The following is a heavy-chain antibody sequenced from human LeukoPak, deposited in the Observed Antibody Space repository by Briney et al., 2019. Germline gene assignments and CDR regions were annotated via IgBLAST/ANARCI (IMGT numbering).Heavy chain of an antibody. CDR3: ARGMKWFDP. CDR1: GGSVSSGSYY. CDR2: IYYSGST. Sequence: SETLSLTCTVSGGSVSSGSYYWSWIRQPPGKGLEWIGYIYYSGSTNYNPSLKSRVTISVDTSKNQFSLKLSSVTAADTAVYYCARGMKWFDPWGQGTLDTVSS. J-gene: IGHJ5*02. V-gene: IGHV4-61*01.